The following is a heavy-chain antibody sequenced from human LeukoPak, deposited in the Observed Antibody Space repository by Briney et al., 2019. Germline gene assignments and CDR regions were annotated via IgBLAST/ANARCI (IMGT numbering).Heavy chain of an antibody. CDR2: IHQHGTEK. V-gene: IGHV3-7*01. CDR1: GLTISGYW. Sequence: GGSLRLSCAGSGLTISGYWMAWVRQAPGKGLEWVANIHQHGTEKYYVGSVKGRFTVSRDNAKNSLFLQMNSLRTEDTAVYYCARGRSGEIQLWLNRGRHNWFDPWGQGTLVTVSS. CDR3: ARGRSGEIQLWLNRGRHNWFDP. D-gene: IGHD5-18*01. J-gene: IGHJ5*02.